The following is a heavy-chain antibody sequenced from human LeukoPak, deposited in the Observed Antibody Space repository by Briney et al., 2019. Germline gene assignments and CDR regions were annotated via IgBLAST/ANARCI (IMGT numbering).Heavy chain of an antibody. J-gene: IGHJ4*02. D-gene: IGHD6-19*01. CDR1: GFTFSSYA. Sequence: GGSLRLSCAASGFTFSSYAMSWVRQAPGKGLEWVAVISYDGSYKYYADSVKGRFTISRDNSKNTLYLQMNSLRGEDTAVYYCARLERQWLQADYWGQGTLVTVSS. CDR2: ISYDGSYK. CDR3: ARLERQWLQADY. V-gene: IGHV3-30-3*01.